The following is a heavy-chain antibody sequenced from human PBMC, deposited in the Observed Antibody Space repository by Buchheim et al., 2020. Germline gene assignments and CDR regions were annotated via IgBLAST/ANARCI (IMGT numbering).Heavy chain of an antibody. J-gene: IGHJ4*02. CDR3: AGADSSGYYYADY. Sequence: QVQLQESGPGLVKPSETLSLTCTVSGGSISSYYWSWIRQPPGKGLEWIGYIYYSGSTNYNPSLKSRVTISVDTSKNQFSLKLSSVTAADTAVYHCAGADSSGYYYADYWGQGTL. CDR2: IYYSGST. CDR1: GGSISSYY. V-gene: IGHV4-59*01. D-gene: IGHD3-22*01.